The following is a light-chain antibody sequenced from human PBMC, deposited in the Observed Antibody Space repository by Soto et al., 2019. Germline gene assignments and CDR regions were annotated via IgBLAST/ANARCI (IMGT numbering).Light chain of an antibody. Sequence: QSALTQPASVSGSPGQSITISCTGTSNDVGGYNLVSWFQQHPGKAHKLMISEVNKRPSGVSNRFSGSKSANTASLTISGLQAEDEADYYCCSHVGGSSPQWVFGGGTKVTVL. CDR2: EVN. V-gene: IGLV2-23*02. CDR1: SNDVGGYNL. CDR3: CSHVGGSSPQWV. J-gene: IGLJ3*02.